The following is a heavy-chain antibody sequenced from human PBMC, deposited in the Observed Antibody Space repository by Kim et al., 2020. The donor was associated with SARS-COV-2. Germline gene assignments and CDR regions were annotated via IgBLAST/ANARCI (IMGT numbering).Heavy chain of an antibody. D-gene: IGHD6-13*01. V-gene: IGHV3-33*05. Sequence: LSLTCAASGFTFSSYGMHWVRQAPGKGLEWVAVISYDGSNKYYADSVKGRFTISRDNSKNTLYLQMNSLRAEDTAVYYCARDQSAGYSSSWNDYWGQGTLVTVSS. CDR2: ISYDGSNK. J-gene: IGHJ4*02. CDR3: ARDQSAGYSSSWNDY. CDR1: GFTFSSYG.